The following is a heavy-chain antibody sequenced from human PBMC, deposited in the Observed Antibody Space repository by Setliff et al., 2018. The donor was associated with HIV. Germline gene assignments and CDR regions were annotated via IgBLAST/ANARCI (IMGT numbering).Heavy chain of an antibody. CDR3: VREGVRRGLGSGSFRYRAYYFDQ. V-gene: IGHV4-4*02. D-gene: IGHD3-10*01. Sequence: PSETLSLTCAVSGGSISSSNWWSWIRQPPGKGLEWIGSIYYSGNTYFSPSLKSRITLSVDTSKNQFSLNLRSVTAADTAVYYCVREGVRRGLGSGSFRYRAYYFDQWGQGTLVTVSS. CDR1: GGSISSSNW. J-gene: IGHJ4*02. CDR2: IYYSGNT.